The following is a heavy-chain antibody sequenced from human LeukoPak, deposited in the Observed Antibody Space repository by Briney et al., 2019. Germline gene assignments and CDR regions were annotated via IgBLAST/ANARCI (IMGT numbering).Heavy chain of an antibody. D-gene: IGHD3-10*01. CDR3: AREDITMVRGVPFDY. CDR2: INAGNGNT. V-gene: IGHV1-3*01. J-gene: IGHJ4*02. CDR1: EYTFTSYA. Sequence: ASVKVSCKASEYTFTSYAMHWVRQAPGQRLEWMGWINAGNGNTKYSQKFQGRVTITRDTSASTAYMELSSLRSEDTAVYYCAREDITMVRGVPFDYWGQGTLVTVSS.